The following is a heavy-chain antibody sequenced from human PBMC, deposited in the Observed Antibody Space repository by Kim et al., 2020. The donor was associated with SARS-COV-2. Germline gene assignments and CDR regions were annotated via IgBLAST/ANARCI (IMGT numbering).Heavy chain of an antibody. CDR2: IYPGDSDT. Sequence: GESLKISCKGSGYSFTSYWIGWVRQMPGKGLEWMGIIYPGDSDTRYSPSFQGQVTISADKSISTAYLQWSSLKASDTAMYYCARQGGLDIAVAGYYYYGMDVWGQGTTVTVSS. D-gene: IGHD6-19*01. J-gene: IGHJ6*02. CDR3: ARQGGLDIAVAGYYYYGMDV. CDR1: GYSFTSYW. V-gene: IGHV5-51*01.